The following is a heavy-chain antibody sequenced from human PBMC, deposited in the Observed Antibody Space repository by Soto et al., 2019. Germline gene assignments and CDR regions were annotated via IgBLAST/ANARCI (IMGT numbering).Heavy chain of an antibody. CDR2: IYYSGST. CDR3: ARVIAAAAPYYYYGMDV. D-gene: IGHD6-13*01. J-gene: IGHJ6*02. V-gene: IGHV4-39*01. CDR1: GGSISSSSYY. Sequence: SETLSLTCTVAGGSISSSSYYWGWIRQPPGKGLEWIGSIYYSGSTYYNPSLKSRVTISVDTSKNQFSLKLSSVTAADTAVYYCARVIAAAAPYYYYGMDVWCQGTTVT.